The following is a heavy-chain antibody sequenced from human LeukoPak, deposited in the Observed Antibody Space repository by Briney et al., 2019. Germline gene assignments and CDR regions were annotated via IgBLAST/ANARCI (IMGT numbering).Heavy chain of an antibody. V-gene: IGHV1-69*13. J-gene: IGHJ4*02. Sequence: GASVKVSCKASGGTFSSYAISWVRQAPGQGLEWMGGIIPIFGTANYAQKFQGRVTITADESTSTAYMELSSLRSEDTAVYCCAHPPSSDAFYFDYWGQGTLVTVSS. CDR1: GGTFSSYA. CDR2: IIPIFGTA. D-gene: IGHD3-16*01. CDR3: AHPPSSDAFYFDY.